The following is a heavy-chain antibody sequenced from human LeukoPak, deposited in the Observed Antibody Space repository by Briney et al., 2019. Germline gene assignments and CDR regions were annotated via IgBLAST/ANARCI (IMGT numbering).Heavy chain of an antibody. CDR1: GFTFSSYW. D-gene: IGHD3-9*01. V-gene: IGHV3-74*01. CDR3: ARERDILTGYYPFDY. Sequence: GGSLRLSCAASGFTFSSYWMHWVRQAPGKGLVWVSRINSDGSSTSYADSVKGRFTISRDNAKNTLYLQMNSLRAEDTAVYYCARERDILTGYYPFDYWIQGTLVTVSS. CDR2: INSDGSST. J-gene: IGHJ4*02.